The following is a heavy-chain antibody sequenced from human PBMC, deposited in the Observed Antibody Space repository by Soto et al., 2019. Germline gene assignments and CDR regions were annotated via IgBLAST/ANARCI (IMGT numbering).Heavy chain of an antibody. CDR2: IKSKTDGGTT. Sequence: PGGSLRLSCAASGFTFSNAGISCVRQAPGKGLEWVGRIKSKTDGGTTDYAAPVKGRFTISRDDSKNTLYLQMNSLKTEDTAVYYCTTADYCSGGSCSNDYWGQGTLVTVSS. CDR3: TTADYCSGGSCSNDY. CDR1: GFTFSNAG. D-gene: IGHD2-15*01. J-gene: IGHJ4*02. V-gene: IGHV3-15*01.